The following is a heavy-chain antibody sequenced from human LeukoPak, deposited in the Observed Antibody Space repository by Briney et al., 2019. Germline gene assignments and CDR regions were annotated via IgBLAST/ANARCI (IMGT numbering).Heavy chain of an antibody. CDR3: TKDDYGEIWFDP. J-gene: IGHJ5*02. Sequence: GGSLRLSCAASGFTFSSFAMNWVRQAPGKGPEWVSGISSSGVNTYYADSVKDRFTISRDNSKNTLYLQMNSLRVEDTAIYYCTKDDYGEIWFDPWGQGTLVTVSS. CDR2: ISSSGVNT. CDR1: GFTFSSFA. V-gene: IGHV3-23*01. D-gene: IGHD4-17*01.